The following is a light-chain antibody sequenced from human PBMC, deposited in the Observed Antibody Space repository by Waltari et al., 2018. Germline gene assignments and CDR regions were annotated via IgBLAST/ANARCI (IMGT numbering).Light chain of an antibody. CDR3: QQYNNWRT. J-gene: IGKJ2*01. CDR2: GAS. CDR1: QSISRN. V-gene: IGKV3-15*01. Sequence: EVLMTQSPPTLSVSPGARATLSSRASQSISRNLAWYQQKPGQAPRLLIYGASTRAPGIPARFSGSGSGTEFTLSISGLQSEDFAVYFCQQYNNWRTFGQGTKLEI.